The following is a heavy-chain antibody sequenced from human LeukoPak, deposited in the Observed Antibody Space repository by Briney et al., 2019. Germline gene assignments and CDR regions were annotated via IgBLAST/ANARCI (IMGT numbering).Heavy chain of an antibody. CDR2: INHSGCT. D-gene: IGHD3-10*01. V-gene: IGHV4-34*01. CDR1: GGFFRGYY. CDR3: ARGRRYYYGSGSYYNVVYFDY. J-gene: IGHJ4*02. Sequence: SETVSLTRAVCGGFFRGYYWRWIRQPAGKGLEWMGEINHSGCTNYNQSLKSRVTISVDTSKNQFSLKLSSVTAADTAVYYCARGRRYYYGSGSYYNVVYFDYWGQGTLVTVSS.